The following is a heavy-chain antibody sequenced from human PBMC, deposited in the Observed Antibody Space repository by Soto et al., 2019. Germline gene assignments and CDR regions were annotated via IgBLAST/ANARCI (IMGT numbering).Heavy chain of an antibody. CDR2: ISSSSSYI. J-gene: IGHJ4*02. Sequence: EVQLVESGGGLVKPGGSLRLSCAASGFTFSSYSMNWVRQAPGKGLEWVSSISSSSSYIYYADSVKGRFTISRDNAKNSLYLQMNSLRAEDTAVYYCVRVGYDSSGYYAGFDYWGQGTLVTVSS. V-gene: IGHV3-21*01. CDR1: GFTFSSYS. D-gene: IGHD3-22*01. CDR3: VRVGYDSSGYYAGFDY.